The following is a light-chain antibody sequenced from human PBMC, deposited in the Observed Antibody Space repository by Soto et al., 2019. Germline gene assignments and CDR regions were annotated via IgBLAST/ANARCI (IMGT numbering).Light chain of an antibody. CDR1: QSVGRDY. J-gene: IGKJ4*01. CDR2: GAS. CDR3: HQYATDPLT. Sequence: EIVPTQSPGTLSLSPGDRATLSCRASQSVGRDYLAWFQHKGGQAPRLLVHGASNRATGIPDRFSGSGSGTDFTLIISRLEPEDFAVYYCHQYATDPLTFGGGTKVEI. V-gene: IGKV3-20*01.